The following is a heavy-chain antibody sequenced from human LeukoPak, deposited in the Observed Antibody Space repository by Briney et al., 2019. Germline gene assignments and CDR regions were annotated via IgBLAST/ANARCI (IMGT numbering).Heavy chain of an antibody. CDR1: GFTFSDYY. Sequence: PGGSLRLSCAASGFTFSDYYMSWVRQAPGKGLEWVSAISGGGDNTYYVDSVKGRFTISRDHSKNTLYLQMNSLRAGDTAIYYCARDWGAAGLWDYWGQGTLVTVSS. CDR3: ARDWGAAGLWDY. D-gene: IGHD6-13*01. CDR2: ISGGGDNT. V-gene: IGHV3-23*01. J-gene: IGHJ4*02.